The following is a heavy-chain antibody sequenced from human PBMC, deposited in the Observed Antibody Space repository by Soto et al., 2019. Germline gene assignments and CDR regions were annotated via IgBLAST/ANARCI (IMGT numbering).Heavy chain of an antibody. CDR1: GFTFENYA. Sequence: EVQLLESGGGLVQPGGSLTLSCAASGFTFENYAMSWVRQAPGKGLDWVSGVSGPGGLTFYSDSVKGRFTISRDYSKKTLSLQMNSLRADDPGIYYCAKGTVRGDYGACDYWGQGTLVTVSS. CDR2: VSGPGGLT. V-gene: IGHV3-23*01. D-gene: IGHD4-17*01. CDR3: AKGTVRGDYGACDY. J-gene: IGHJ4*02.